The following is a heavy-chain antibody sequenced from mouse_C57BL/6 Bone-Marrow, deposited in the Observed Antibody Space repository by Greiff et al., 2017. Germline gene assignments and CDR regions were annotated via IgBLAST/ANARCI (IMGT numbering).Heavy chain of an antibody. V-gene: IGHV5-4*01. J-gene: IGHJ3*01. CDR3: AREVYYYGSGVSFAY. CDR1: GFTFSSYA. Sequence: EVQVVESGGGLVKPGGSLKLSCAASGFTFSSYAMSWVRQTPEKRLEWVATISDGGSYTYYPDDVKGRFTISRDNAKNNLYLQMSHLKSEDTAMYYCAREVYYYGSGVSFAYWGQGTLVTVSA. D-gene: IGHD1-1*01. CDR2: ISDGGSYT.